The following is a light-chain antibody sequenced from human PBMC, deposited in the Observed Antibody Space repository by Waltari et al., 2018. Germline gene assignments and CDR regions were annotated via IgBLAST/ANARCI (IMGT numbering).Light chain of an antibody. J-gene: IGKJ2*01. CDR1: QSVSSN. Sequence: EIVMTQSPATLSVSPVERATLSCRASQSVSSNLAWYQQKPGQAPRLLIYGASTRATGIPARLSGSGSGTEFTLTISSMQSEDFAVYYCQQYNNWPLMYTFGQGTKLEIK. CDR3: QQYNNWPLMYT. CDR2: GAS. V-gene: IGKV3-15*01.